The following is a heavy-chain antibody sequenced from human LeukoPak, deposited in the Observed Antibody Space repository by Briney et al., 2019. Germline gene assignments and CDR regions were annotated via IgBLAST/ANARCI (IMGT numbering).Heavy chain of an antibody. J-gene: IGHJ3*02. D-gene: IGHD2-21*02. CDR3: ARPRFLAYCGGDGYSDAFDI. CDR1: GFTFSSYS. CDR2: ISSSRSYI. V-gene: IGHV3-21*01. Sequence: GGSLRLSCAASGFTFSSYSMNWVRQAPGKGLEWVSSISSSRSYIYYADSVKGRFTIIRENAKNSLYLQMNSLRAEDTAVYYCARPRFLAYCGGDGYSDAFDIWGQGTMVTVSS.